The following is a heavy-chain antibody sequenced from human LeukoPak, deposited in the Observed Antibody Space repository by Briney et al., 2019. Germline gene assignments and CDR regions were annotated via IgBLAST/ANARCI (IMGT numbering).Heavy chain of an antibody. J-gene: IGHJ4*02. Sequence: SETLSLTCTVSGGSISSSTYYWAWIRQSPGKGLEWIGSITYSGSTYYNPSLESRITISVDTSKNQFSLRLISVTAVDTAVYYCARQGVGATDCWGQGTLVTVSS. V-gene: IGHV4-39*01. CDR2: ITYSGST. CDR3: ARQGVGATDC. CDR1: GGSISSSTYY. D-gene: IGHD1-26*01.